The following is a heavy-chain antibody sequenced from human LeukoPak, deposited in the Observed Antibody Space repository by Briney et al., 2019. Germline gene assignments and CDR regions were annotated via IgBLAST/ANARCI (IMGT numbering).Heavy chain of an antibody. D-gene: IGHD6-19*01. J-gene: IGHJ4*02. V-gene: IGHV4-38-2*02. CDR2: IYHSGST. CDR1: GYSISSGYY. CDR3: ARCYSSGWYTFDY. Sequence: SETLSLTCTVSGYSISSGYYWGWIRQPPGKGLEWIGSIYHSGSTYYNPSLKSRVTISVDTSKNQFSLKLSSVTAADTAVYYCARCYSSGWYTFDYWGQGTLVTVSS.